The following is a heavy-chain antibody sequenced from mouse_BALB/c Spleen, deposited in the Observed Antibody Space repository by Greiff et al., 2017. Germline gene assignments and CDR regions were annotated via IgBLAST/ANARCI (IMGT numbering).Heavy chain of an antibody. CDR2: IYPGDGDT. J-gene: IGHJ4*01. CDR3: ARWSYAMDY. Sequence: VQLQQSGAELVRPGSSVKISCKASGYAFSSYWMNWVKQRPGQGLEWIGLIYPGDGDTNYNGKFTGKATLTADKSSSTAYMQLSSLTSEDSAVYFCARWSYAMDYWGQGTSVTVSS. V-gene: IGHV1-80*01. CDR1: GYAFSSYW.